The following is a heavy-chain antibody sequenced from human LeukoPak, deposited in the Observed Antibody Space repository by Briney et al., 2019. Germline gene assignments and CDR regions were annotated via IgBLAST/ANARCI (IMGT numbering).Heavy chain of an antibody. CDR3: ARASSPLRVLRYFDWSCFDY. Sequence: GASVKVSCKASGYTFTSYGISWVRQAPGQGLEWMGWISAYNGNTNYAQKLQGRVTMTTDTSTSTAYMELRSLRSDDTAVYYCARASSPLRVLRYFDWSCFDYWGQGTLVTVSS. J-gene: IGHJ4*02. D-gene: IGHD3-9*01. CDR1: GYTFTSYG. CDR2: ISAYNGNT. V-gene: IGHV1-18*01.